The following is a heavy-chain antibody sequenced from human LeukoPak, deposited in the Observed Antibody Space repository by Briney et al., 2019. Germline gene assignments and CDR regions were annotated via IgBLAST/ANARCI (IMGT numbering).Heavy chain of an antibody. V-gene: IGHV4-39*07. J-gene: IGHJ6*03. D-gene: IGHD1-20*01. CDR1: GGSISSSSYY. CDR3: ARGGGHNWNYYYYYMDV. CDR2: IYYSGST. Sequence: PSETLSLTCTVSGGSISSSSYYWGWIRQPPGKGLEWIGSIYYSGSTYYNPSLKSRVTISVDTSKNQFSLKLSSVTAADTAVYYCARGGGHNWNYYYYYMDVWGKGTTVTVSS.